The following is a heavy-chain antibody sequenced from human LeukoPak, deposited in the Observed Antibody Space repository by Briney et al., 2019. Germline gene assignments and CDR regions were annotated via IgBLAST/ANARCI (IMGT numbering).Heavy chain of an antibody. CDR1: GDSISNYY. V-gene: IGHV4-4*07. CDR3: ARDHTIAARPGWFDP. J-gene: IGHJ5*02. Sequence: PSETLSLTCTVSGDSISNYYWSWIRQPAGKGLEWIGRIYTSGSTNYNPSLKSRVTISVDTSKNQFSLKLSSVTAADTAVYYCARDHTIAARPGWFDPWGQGTLVTVSS. D-gene: IGHD6-6*01. CDR2: IYTSGST.